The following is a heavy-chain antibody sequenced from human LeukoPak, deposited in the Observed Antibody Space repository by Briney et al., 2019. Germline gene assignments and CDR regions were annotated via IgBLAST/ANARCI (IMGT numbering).Heavy chain of an antibody. CDR3: ARALSSGPFDY. CDR2: ISSSSSYI. CDR1: GFTFSSYS. V-gene: IGHV3-21*01. D-gene: IGHD6-19*01. J-gene: IGHJ4*02. Sequence: PGGSLRLSCAASGFTFSSYSMNWVRQAPGKGLEWVSSISSSSSYIYYADSVKGPFTISRDNAKNSLYLQMNSLRAEDTAVYYCARALSSGPFDYWGQGTLVTVSS.